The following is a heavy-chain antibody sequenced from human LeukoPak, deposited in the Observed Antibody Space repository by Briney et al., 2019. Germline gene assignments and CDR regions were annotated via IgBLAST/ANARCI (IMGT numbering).Heavy chain of an antibody. CDR2: INPNSGGT. CDR3: ARGPPTLYGGTYLKY. Sequence: ASVKVSCKASGYTFTGYYMHWVRQAPGQGLEWMGWINPNSGGTNYAQKFQGRVTMTRHTSIQTADMELSRLKSDDTAVYYCARGPPTLYGGTYLKYWGQGTLITVSS. CDR1: GYTFTGYY. D-gene: IGHD1-26*01. V-gene: IGHV1-2*02. J-gene: IGHJ4*02.